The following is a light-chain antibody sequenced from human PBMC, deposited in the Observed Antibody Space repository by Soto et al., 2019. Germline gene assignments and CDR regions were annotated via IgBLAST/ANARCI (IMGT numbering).Light chain of an antibody. CDR2: AAS. Sequence: DIQMTQSPSSVSAAVGERVTIXXRARQVMSSWLAWYQQKPGKAPKLXIFAASTLQSGVPSRFSGSGSRTDFTLTITSLQPEDIGTYYCQQTDTLPSTFGQGTRLEIK. J-gene: IGKJ5*01. CDR1: QVMSSW. CDR3: QQTDTLPST. V-gene: IGKV1D-12*01.